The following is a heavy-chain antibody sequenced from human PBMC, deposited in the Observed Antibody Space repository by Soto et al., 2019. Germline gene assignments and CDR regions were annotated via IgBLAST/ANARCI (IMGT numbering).Heavy chain of an antibody. CDR2: VSRNGINT. CDR3: VITYYDFDV. V-gene: IGHV3-64*01. Sequence: EEQLVQSGGGLVQPGGSLRLSCAASGFSFSSYDLFWVRQAPGKGLEYVSAVSRNGINTYYANSVKGRFTISRDNSKNIMYLQMGTLSAEDMAVYYCVITYYDFDVWGKGTTVIVSS. J-gene: IGHJ6*04. CDR1: GFSFSSYD. D-gene: IGHD3-3*01.